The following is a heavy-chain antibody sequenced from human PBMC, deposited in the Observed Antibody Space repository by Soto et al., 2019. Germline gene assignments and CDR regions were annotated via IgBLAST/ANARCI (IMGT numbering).Heavy chain of an antibody. CDR3: ASEVGDNIIPSRYGMDV. CDR2: INTANGNT. V-gene: IGHV1-3*04. J-gene: IGHJ6*04. CDR1: GYTFTSYS. Sequence: ASVKVSCKTSGYTFTSYSIHWVRQAPGQRPEWMGWINTANGNTKYSQKFQGRVTITRDRSATTASMELNSLRSEDTAVYYCASEVGDNIIPSRYGMDVWYEGTTVRVSS. D-gene: IGHD1-26*01.